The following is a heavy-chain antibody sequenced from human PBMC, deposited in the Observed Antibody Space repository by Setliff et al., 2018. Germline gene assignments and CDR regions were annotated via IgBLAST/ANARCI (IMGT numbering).Heavy chain of an antibody. Sequence: ASVKVSCKTSGYSFTSYGISWVRQAPGQGLEWMGHITTYNDNTKYAQEFQGRITVTTDLSTSTAYLDLRSLRSDDTAVYYCVRDSRITVLGVDNYHYMDVWGRGTTVTVSS. CDR1: GYSFTSYG. CDR2: ITTYNDNT. J-gene: IGHJ6*03. CDR3: VRDSRITVLGVDNYHYMDV. D-gene: IGHD3-3*01. V-gene: IGHV1-18*01.